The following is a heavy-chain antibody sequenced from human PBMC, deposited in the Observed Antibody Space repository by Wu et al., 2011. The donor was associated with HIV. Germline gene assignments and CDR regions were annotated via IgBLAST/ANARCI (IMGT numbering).Heavy chain of an antibody. J-gene: IGHJ3*02. V-gene: IGHV1-69*14. CDR1: GGTFSSYA. D-gene: IGHD2-8*01. CDR2: IIPFFGTT. CDR3: ARDPLRTKRAFDI. Sequence: QVHLVQSGAEVKKPGSSVKVSCKASGGTFSSYALIWVRQAPGQGLEWMGGIIPFFGTTNYAQTFKGRVTITADKSTNTAYMELNSLRSEDTAVYYCARDPLRTKRAFDIWGQGTMVTVSS.